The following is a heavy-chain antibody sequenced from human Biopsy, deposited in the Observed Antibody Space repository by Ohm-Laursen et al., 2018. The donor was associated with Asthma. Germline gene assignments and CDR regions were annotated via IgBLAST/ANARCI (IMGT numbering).Heavy chain of an antibody. V-gene: IGHV1-69*13. J-gene: IGHJ6*02. CDR3: ARCQVGYSSGWSLLLKKIYYSGMDV. CDR1: GGTFSNFA. Sequence: VASVKVSCKAPGGTFSNFAISWVRQAPGQGLEWQGGIMTVFGTTNYAQKFQGRVTITADESTSTAYMEVTSLRSEDTAIYYCARCQVGYSSGWSLLLKKIYYSGMDVWGQGTAVTVSS. D-gene: IGHD6-19*01. CDR2: IMTVFGTT.